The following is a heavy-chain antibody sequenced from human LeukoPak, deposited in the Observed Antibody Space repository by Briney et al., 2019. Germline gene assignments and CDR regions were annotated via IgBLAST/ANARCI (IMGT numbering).Heavy chain of an antibody. CDR1: GGSISSYY. J-gene: IGHJ4*02. D-gene: IGHD3-16*01. Sequence: KPSETLSLTCTVSGGSISSYYWSWIRQPPGKGLEWIGYIYYSGSTNYNPSLKSRVTISVDTSKNQFSLKLSSVTAADTAVYYCARRRMITFGGVRGRRYFDYWGQGTLVTVSS. CDR3: ARRRMITFGGVRGRRYFDY. CDR2: IYYSGST. V-gene: IGHV4-59*12.